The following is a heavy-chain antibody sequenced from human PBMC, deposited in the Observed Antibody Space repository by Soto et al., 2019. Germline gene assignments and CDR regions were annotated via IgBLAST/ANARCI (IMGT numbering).Heavy chain of an antibody. D-gene: IGHD6-6*01. CDR1: GYTFTGYY. CDR3: ARDGIAARRVWFDP. CDR2: INPNSGGT. Sequence: ASVKVSCKASGYTFTGYYMHWVRQAPGQGLEWMGWINPNSGGTNYAQKFQGRVTMTRDTSISTAYMELSRLRSDDTAVYYCARDGIAARRVWFDPWGQGTLVTVSS. V-gene: IGHV1-2*02. J-gene: IGHJ5*02.